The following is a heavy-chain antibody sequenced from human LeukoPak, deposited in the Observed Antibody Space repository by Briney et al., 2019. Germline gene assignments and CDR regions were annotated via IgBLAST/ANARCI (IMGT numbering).Heavy chain of an antibody. V-gene: IGHV3-7*01. D-gene: IGHD3-16*01. CDR1: GFIFTSNR. Sequence: PGGSLRLSCAASGFIFTSNRMNWVRQAPGKGLEWVANIKHDGSEQIYVDSVKGRFTISRDNAKDLVYLQMNSLRAEDTAGYYCTRGLGEHGGVSDRWGQGTLVIVS. CDR2: IKHDGSEQ. J-gene: IGHJ5*02. CDR3: TRGLGEHGGVSDR.